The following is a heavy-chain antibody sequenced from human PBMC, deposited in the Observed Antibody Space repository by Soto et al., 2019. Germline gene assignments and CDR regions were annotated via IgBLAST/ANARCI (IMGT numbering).Heavy chain of an antibody. V-gene: IGHV3-30*18. Sequence: QVQLVESGGGVVQPGRSLRLSCAASGFTFSSYGMHWVRQAPGKGLEWVAVISYDGSNKYHADSVKGRFTTSRDNSKNTLYLQMNSLRAEDTAVYYCAKPITMVRGVIFDYWGQGTLVTVSS. D-gene: IGHD3-10*01. CDR3: AKPITMVRGVIFDY. J-gene: IGHJ4*02. CDR1: GFTFSSYG. CDR2: ISYDGSNK.